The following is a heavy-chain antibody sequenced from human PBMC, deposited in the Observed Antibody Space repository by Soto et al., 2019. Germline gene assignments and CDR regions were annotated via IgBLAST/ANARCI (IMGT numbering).Heavy chain of an antibody. CDR3: ARWSTYYDFWSGYEIPYYGMDV. Sequence: GSLRLSCAASGFTFSSYWMSWVRQAPGKGLEWVANIKQDGSEEYYVDSVKGRFTISRDNAKNSLYLQMNSLRAEDTAVYYCARWSTYYDFWSGYEIPYYGMDVWGQGTTVTVSS. CDR2: IKQDGSEE. V-gene: IGHV3-7*01. J-gene: IGHJ6*02. D-gene: IGHD3-3*01. CDR1: GFTFSSYW.